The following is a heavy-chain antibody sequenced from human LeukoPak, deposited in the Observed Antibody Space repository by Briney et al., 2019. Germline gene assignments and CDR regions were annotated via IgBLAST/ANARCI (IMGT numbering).Heavy chain of an antibody. Sequence: ASVKVSCKTSGYTFTNLDINWLRQAPGQGLEWMGWMSPNSGNTGYAQKFQGRVSMTRDTSISTAYMELSSLRSEDTAVYYCASNPPNTGDFYYWGLGSLVTVSS. CDR3: ASNPPNTGDFYY. CDR2: MSPNSGNT. CDR1: GYTFTNLD. D-gene: IGHD1-1*01. J-gene: IGHJ4*02. V-gene: IGHV1-8*01.